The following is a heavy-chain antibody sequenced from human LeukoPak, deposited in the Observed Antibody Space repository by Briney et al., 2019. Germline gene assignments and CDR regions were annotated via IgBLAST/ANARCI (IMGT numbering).Heavy chain of an antibody. CDR3: ARGAIPTGPYYYFYYIDV. J-gene: IGHJ6*03. D-gene: IGHD3-10*01. V-gene: IGHV3-15*01. Sequence: GGSLRLSCAASGFSFNNAWMSWVRQAPGKGLEWVGRIKSKTDGGTTDYAAPVKGRFTISRDDSKNTLYLQMNSLSGEDAAVYSCARGAIPTGPYYYFYYIDVWGKGTAVTVSS. CDR1: GFSFNNAW. CDR2: IKSKTDGGTT.